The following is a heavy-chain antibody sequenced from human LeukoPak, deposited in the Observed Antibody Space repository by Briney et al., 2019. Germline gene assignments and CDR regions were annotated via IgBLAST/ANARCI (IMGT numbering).Heavy chain of an antibody. CDR2: TYFRSQWCN. Sequence: SQTLSLTCAISGDSVSSNSATWNWIRQSPSRGLEWLGRTYFRSQWCNDYAVSVKSRITVNPDTSKNQFSLKLSSVTAADTAVYYCARDPGSMVRGVTTYFDYWGQGTLVTVSS. D-gene: IGHD3-10*01. CDR3: ARDPGSMVRGVTTYFDY. J-gene: IGHJ4*02. CDR1: GDSVSSNSAT. V-gene: IGHV6-1*01.